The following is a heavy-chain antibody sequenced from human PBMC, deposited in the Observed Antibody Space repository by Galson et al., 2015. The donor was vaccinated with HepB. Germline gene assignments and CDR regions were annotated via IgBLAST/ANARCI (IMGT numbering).Heavy chain of an antibody. CDR1: GFTFDDYT. Sequence: SLRLSCAASGFTFDDYTMHWVRQAPGKGLEWVSLISWDGGSTYYADSVKGRFTISRDNSKNSLNLQMNSLRTEDTALYYCAKEPWFGEFHYYYMDVWGKGTTVTVSS. CDR3: AKEPWFGEFHYYYMDV. D-gene: IGHD3-10*01. J-gene: IGHJ6*03. V-gene: IGHV3-43*01. CDR2: ISWDGGST.